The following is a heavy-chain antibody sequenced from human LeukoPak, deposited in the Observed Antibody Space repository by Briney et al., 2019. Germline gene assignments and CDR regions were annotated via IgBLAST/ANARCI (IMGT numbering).Heavy chain of an antibody. J-gene: IGHJ5*02. CDR2: YEPDTGEV. D-gene: IGHD1-26*01. CDR1: VRTLIASS. V-gene: IGHV1-24*01. Sequence: ASVRVSCKVSVRTLIASSMHWVRPAPGKGLEWMGGYEPDTGEVVYAQKLLGRVVMTEDTTTDTAHMELRRLTDADTCTYYCATSRGDSGGYYGFDHWGRGTPVSVSA. CDR3: ATSRGDSGGYYGFDH.